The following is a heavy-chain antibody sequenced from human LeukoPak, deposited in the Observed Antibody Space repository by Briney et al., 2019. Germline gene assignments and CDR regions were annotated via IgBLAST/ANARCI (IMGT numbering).Heavy chain of an antibody. J-gene: IGHJ4*02. V-gene: IGHV4-34*01. Sequence: SEALSLTCAVYGGSFSGYYWSWIRQPPGKGLEWIGEINHRGSTNYNPSLKSRVTISVETSKNQFSLKLSSVTAADTAVYYCVSGSRITMVRGVISDYWGQGTLVTVSS. CDR3: VSGSRITMVRGVISDY. CDR1: GGSFSGYY. D-gene: IGHD3-10*01. CDR2: INHRGST.